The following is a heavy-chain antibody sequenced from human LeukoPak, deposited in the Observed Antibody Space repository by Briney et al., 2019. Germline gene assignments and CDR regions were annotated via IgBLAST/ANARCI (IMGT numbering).Heavy chain of an antibody. D-gene: IGHD6-19*01. J-gene: IGHJ5*02. CDR3: AKDLSSGWTNWFDP. Sequence: PGRSLRLSCAASGFTFSSYGMHWVRQAPGKGLEWVAVISYDGSNKYYADSVKGRFTISRDNSKNTLYLHMNSLRAEDTAVYYCAKDLSSGWTNWFDPWGQGTLVTVSS. CDR2: ISYDGSNK. V-gene: IGHV3-30*18. CDR1: GFTFSSYG.